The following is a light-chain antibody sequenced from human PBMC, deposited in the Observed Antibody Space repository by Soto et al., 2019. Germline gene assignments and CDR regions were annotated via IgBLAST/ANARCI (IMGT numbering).Light chain of an antibody. CDR2: EVS. CDR3: ISYTTSSTLYV. V-gene: IGLV2-14*01. CDR1: SSDVGGYKF. Sequence: QSALTQPASVSGSPGQSITISCTGTSSDVGGYKFVSWYQQHSGKAPKLIIYEVSNRPSGVSNRFSGSKSDNTASLTISGLQPEDEADYYCISYTTSSTLYVFGTGTKLTVL. J-gene: IGLJ1*01.